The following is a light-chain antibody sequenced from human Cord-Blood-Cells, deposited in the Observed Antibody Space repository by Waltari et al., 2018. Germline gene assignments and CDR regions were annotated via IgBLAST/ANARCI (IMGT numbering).Light chain of an antibody. CDR3: QQYGSSPRGYT. V-gene: IGKV3-20*01. Sequence: ELVLTQSPGTLSLSPGERAPLSCRASQSVSSSYLAWYQQKPGQAPRLLIYGASSRATGIPDRFSGSGSGTDFTLTISRLEPEEFAVYYCQQYGSSPRGYTFGQGTKLEIK. CDR2: GAS. CDR1: QSVSSSY. J-gene: IGKJ2*01.